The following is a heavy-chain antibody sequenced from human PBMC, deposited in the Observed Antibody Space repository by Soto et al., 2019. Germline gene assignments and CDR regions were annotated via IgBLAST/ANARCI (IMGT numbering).Heavy chain of an antibody. CDR1: GYTFTGYY. J-gene: IGHJ4*02. CDR3: ARDRGSYYDSSGYYSYYFDY. CDR2: INPNSGGT. D-gene: IGHD3-22*01. V-gene: IGHV1-2*04. Sequence: QVQLVQSGAEVKKPGASVKVSCKASGYTFTGYYMHWVRQAPGQGLEWMGWINPNSGGTNNAQKFKGWITMTRHTSISSAYMELSRLRSDDTAVYYCARDRGSYYDSSGYYSYYFDYWGQGTLVTVSS.